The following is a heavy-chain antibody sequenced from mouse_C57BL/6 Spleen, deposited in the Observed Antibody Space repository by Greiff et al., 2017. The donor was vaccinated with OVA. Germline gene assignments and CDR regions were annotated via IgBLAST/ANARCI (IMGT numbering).Heavy chain of an antibody. V-gene: IGHV5-6*01. J-gene: IGHJ2*01. D-gene: IGHD2-4*01. CDR2: ISSGGSYT. Sequence: EVQLVESGGDLVKPGGSLKLSCAASGFTFSSYGMSWVRQTPDKRLEWVATISSGGSYTYYPDSVKGRFTISRDNAKNTLYLQMSSLKSEDTAMYYCARHGDDYDYYFDYWGQGTTLTVSS. CDR3: ARHGDDYDYYFDY. CDR1: GFTFSSYG.